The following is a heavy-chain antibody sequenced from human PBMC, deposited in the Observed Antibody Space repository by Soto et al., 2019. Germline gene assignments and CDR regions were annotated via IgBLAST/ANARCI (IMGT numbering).Heavy chain of an antibody. CDR2: INAGNGNT. Sequence: ASVKVSCKASGYTFTSYAMHWVRQAPGQRLEWMGWINAGNGNTKYSQKFQGRVTITRDTSASTAYMELSSLRSEDTAVYYCARVELGCSSTSCSDNWFDPWAQGTLVTVSS. CDR3: ARVELGCSSTSCSDNWFDP. V-gene: IGHV1-3*01. D-gene: IGHD2-2*01. J-gene: IGHJ5*02. CDR1: GYTFTSYA.